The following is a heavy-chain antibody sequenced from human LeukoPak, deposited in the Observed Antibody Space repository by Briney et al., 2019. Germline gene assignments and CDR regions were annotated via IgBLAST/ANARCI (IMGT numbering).Heavy chain of an antibody. J-gene: IGHJ4*02. V-gene: IGHV4-61*01. CDR3: ARENYDSSGYYCFDY. D-gene: IGHD3-22*01. CDR1: GGSFSSGSYY. Sequence: SETLSLTCTVSGGSFSSGSYYWSWIRQPPGKGLEWIGYIYYSGSTNYNPSLKSRVTISVDTSKNQFSLKLSSVTAADTAVYYCARENYDSSGYYCFDYWGQGTLVTVSS. CDR2: IYYSGST.